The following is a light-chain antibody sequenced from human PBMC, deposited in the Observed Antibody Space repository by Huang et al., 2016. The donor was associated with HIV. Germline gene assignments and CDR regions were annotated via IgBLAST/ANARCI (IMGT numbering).Light chain of an antibody. CDR1: PSVSSN. CDR3: QQYNNWPPWT. CDR2: GAS. Sequence: EIVLTQSPATLSVSPGERATLSCRASPSVSSNLAWYQQKPGQAPRLLIYGASTRATGIPARFSGSGSGTECTLTISSLQSEDFAVYYCQQYNNWPPWTVGQGTKVEIE. V-gene: IGKV3-15*01. J-gene: IGKJ1*01.